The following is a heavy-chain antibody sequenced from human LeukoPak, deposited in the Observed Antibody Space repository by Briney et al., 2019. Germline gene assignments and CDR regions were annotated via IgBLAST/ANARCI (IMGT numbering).Heavy chain of an antibody. J-gene: IGHJ4*02. CDR3: ARPRDSSGYYYSD. D-gene: IGHD3-22*01. Sequence: PSETLSLTCTVSGGSISSSSYYWGWIRQPPGKGLEWIGSIYYSGSTYYNPSLKSRVTISVDTSKNQFSLKLSSVTAADTAVYYCARPRDSSGYYYSDWGQGALVTVSS. V-gene: IGHV4-39*07. CDR1: GGSISSSSYY. CDR2: IYYSGST.